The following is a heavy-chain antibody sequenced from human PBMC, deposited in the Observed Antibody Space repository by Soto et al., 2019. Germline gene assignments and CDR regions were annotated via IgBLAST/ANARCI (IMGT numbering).Heavy chain of an antibody. CDR2: IKQDGSEK. D-gene: IGHD6-19*01. CDR1: GFTFSSYW. V-gene: IGHV3-7*01. Sequence: PGGSLRLSCAASGFTFSSYWMSWVRQAPGKGLEWVANIKQDGSEKYYVDSVKGRFTISRDNAKNSLYLQMNSLRAEDTAVYYSAREAPGIAVAGYAFDIWGQGTMVTVSS. J-gene: IGHJ3*02. CDR3: AREAPGIAVAGYAFDI.